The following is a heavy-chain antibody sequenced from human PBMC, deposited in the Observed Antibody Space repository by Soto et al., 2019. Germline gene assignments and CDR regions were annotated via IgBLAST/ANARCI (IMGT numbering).Heavy chain of an antibody. V-gene: IGHV1-3*01. Sequence: ASVKVSCKDSGYTFTSYAMHWVRQAPGQRLEWMGWINAGNGNTKYSQKFQGRVTITRDTSASTAYMELSSLRSEDTAVYYCARDRALYSGYENYYYYMDVWGKGTTVTVSS. CDR1: GYTFTSYA. CDR2: INAGNGNT. D-gene: IGHD5-12*01. CDR3: ARDRALYSGYENYYYYMDV. J-gene: IGHJ6*03.